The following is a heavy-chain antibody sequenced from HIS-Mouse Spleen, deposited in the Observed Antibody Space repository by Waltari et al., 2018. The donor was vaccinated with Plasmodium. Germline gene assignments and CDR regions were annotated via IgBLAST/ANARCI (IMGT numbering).Heavy chain of an antibody. D-gene: IGHD6-13*01. V-gene: IGHV3-7*01. Sequence: EVQLVESGGGLVQPGGSLRPSCAASGFTFSSYWMSWFGQAPGKGLEWMANIKQDGSEKYYVDSVKGRFTISRDNAKNSLYLQMNSLRAEDTAVYYCASSWYWYFDLWGRGTLVTVSS. CDR2: IKQDGSEK. J-gene: IGHJ2*01. CDR1: GFTFSSYW. CDR3: ASSWYWYFDL.